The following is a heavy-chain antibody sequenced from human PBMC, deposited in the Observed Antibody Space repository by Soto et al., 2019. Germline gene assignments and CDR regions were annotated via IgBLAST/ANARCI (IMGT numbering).Heavy chain of an antibody. D-gene: IGHD3-22*01. CDR2: IIPNFDTP. CDR3: ARPYYDSTGYYLWYFDY. J-gene: IGHJ4*02. V-gene: IGHV1-69*06. CDR1: GDSFSSFA. Sequence: QVQLVQSGAEVKKPGSSVKLSCKASGDSFSSFAVTWVRQAPGQGLEWMGGIIPNFDTPKYAQKFQGRVTIIADNSTSTPYMELSSLRSEDTAVYYCARPYYDSTGYYLWYFDYWGQGTLVTVSS.